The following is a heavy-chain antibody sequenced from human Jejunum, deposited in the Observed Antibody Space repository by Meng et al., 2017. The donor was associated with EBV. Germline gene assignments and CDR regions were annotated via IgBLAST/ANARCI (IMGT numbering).Heavy chain of an antibody. CDR2: SYFSGNP. D-gene: IGHD3-3*01. CDR1: VGYISNSLYY. CDR3: AKTLGDFWSGGLDC. J-gene: IGHJ4*02. V-gene: IGHV4-39*01. Sequence: HLPRPESGPGSCDLSETRSPTCVFPVGYISNSLYYWGWIRQPPGKVLEWIGSSYFSGNPYYNPSLKSRVSVSVDTSKNPFSLKLTSVTAADTAVYYCAKTLGDFWSGGLDCWGQGTLVTVSS.